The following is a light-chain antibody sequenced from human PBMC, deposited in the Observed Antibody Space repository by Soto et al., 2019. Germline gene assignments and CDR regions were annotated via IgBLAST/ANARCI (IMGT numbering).Light chain of an antibody. CDR2: AAS. Sequence: AIQMTQPPSSLCASVGDRVIITCRASQGIRNDLGWYQQKPGKAPDLLIYAASSLQSGVPSRFSGSGSGTDFTLTISSLQPEDFAVYYCQQYNIWRSITFGQGTRLEIK. V-gene: IGKV1-6*01. CDR3: QQYNIWRSIT. J-gene: IGKJ5*01. CDR1: QGIRND.